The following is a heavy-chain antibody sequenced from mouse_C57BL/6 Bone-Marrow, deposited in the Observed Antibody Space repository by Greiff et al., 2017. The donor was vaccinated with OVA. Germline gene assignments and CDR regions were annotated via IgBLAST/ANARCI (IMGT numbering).Heavy chain of an antibody. CDR1: GYTFTDYY. CDR2: INPYNGGT. J-gene: IGHJ3*01. CDR3: ATGYYGYGGAWFAY. V-gene: IGHV1-19*01. Sequence: VQLQQSGPVLVKPGASVKMSCKASGYTFTDYYMNWVKQSHGKSLEWIGVINPYNGGTSYNQKFKGKATLTVDKSSSTAYMELNSLTSGDSAVYYCATGYYGYGGAWFAYWGQGTLVTVSA. D-gene: IGHD2-2*01.